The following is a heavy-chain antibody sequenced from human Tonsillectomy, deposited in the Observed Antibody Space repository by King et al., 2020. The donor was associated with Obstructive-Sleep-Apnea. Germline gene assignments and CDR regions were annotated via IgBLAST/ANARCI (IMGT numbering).Heavy chain of an antibody. V-gene: IGHV1-18*01. CDR3: ARGGWLQMAPLFDY. J-gene: IGHJ4*02. CDR1: CYTFTRYG. Sequence: QLVQSGAEVKKPGASVKVSCKASCYTFTRYGISWVRQAPGQGLEWMVWISAYNDKTNYAQKLQGKVTITTDTSTITAYMELRRLRSDDTGVYYCARGGWLQMAPLFDYWGQGTLVTVSS. D-gene: IGHD5-24*01. CDR2: ISAYNDKT.